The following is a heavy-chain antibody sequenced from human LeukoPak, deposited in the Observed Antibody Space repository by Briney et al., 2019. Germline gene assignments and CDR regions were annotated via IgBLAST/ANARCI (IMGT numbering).Heavy chain of an antibody. D-gene: IGHD1-26*01. V-gene: IGHV3-72*01. CDR1: GFTLSDHY. J-gene: IGHJ4*02. Sequence: GGSLRLSCAASGFTLSDHYMDWVRQAPGKGLEWVGRTRNKANSYTTEYAASVKGRFTISRDDSKNSLYLQMNSLKTEDTAVYYCARVSSGSYIFDYWGQGTLVTVSS. CDR3: ARVSSGSYIFDY. CDR2: TRNKANSYTT.